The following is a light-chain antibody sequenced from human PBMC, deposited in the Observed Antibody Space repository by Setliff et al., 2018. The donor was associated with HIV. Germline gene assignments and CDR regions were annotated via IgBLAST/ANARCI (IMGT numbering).Light chain of an antibody. J-gene: IGLJ1*01. V-gene: IGLV2-14*03. CDR2: DVN. CDR1: SSDVGGYNY. CDR3: LSHTSRSTYV. Sequence: QSVLTQPASVSGSPGQSITISCTGTSSDVGGYNYVSWYQLHPGKAPKLMIFDVNERPSGVSNRFSGSKSGNTASLTISGLQAEDEANYYCLSHTSRSTYVFGTGTKVTVL.